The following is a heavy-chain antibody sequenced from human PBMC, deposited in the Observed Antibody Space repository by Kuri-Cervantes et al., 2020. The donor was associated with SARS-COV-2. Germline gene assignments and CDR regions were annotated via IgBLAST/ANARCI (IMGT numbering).Heavy chain of an antibody. D-gene: IGHD7-27*01. CDR3: ARDLRLGKSLDY. Sequence: GESLKISCTASGFTFNTYNMKGVRQAPGKGLEWVSGIRPSNTYIYNADSVKGRFTISRDNAKNSLYQQMSSLRAEDTAVYYCARDLRLGKSLDYLGQGTLVTVSS. V-gene: IGHV3-21*01. J-gene: IGHJ4*02. CDR2: IRPSNTYI. CDR1: GFTFNTYN.